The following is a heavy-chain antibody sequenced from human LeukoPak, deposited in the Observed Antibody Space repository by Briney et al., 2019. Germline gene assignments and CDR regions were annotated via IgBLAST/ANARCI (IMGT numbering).Heavy chain of an antibody. CDR2: IKSKTAGGTT. CDR1: GFTFSNAW. V-gene: IGHV3-15*01. J-gene: IGHJ4*02. D-gene: IGHD2-8*01. CDR3: TPDASPYCSNGKCYSGGNFDY. Sequence: AGGSLRLSCAASGFTFSNAWMSWVRQAPGKGLEWVGRIKSKTAGGTTEYAAPVKGRFTISRDESQNTMYLQMNRLQTEDTAVYYCTPDASPYCSNGKCYSGGNFDYWGQGTLVTVSS.